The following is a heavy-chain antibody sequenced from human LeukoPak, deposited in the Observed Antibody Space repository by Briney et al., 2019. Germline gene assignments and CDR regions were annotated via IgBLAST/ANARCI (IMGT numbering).Heavy chain of an antibody. D-gene: IGHD6-13*01. V-gene: IGHV4-34*01. CDR2: IYHSGST. CDR3: ASGTDSSSWSPFGY. J-gene: IGHJ4*02. CDR1: GGSFSGYY. Sequence: PSETLSLTCAVYGGSFSGYYWSWIRQPPGKGLEWIGEIYHSGSTNYNSSLKSRVTISVDKSKKQFSLKLSSVTAADTAVYYCASGTDSSSWSPFGYWGQGTLVTVSS.